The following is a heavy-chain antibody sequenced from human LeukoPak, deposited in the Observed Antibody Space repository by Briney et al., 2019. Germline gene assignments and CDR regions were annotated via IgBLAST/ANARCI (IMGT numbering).Heavy chain of an antibody. Sequence: SETLSLTCSVSGGSIISTSTTCYWGWIRQAPGKGLEMIGSMNNSESSYYNPSLNSRFTISVDTSKNHFSLKLTSVTAAATAVYYCARHNRPAVSWFDPWG. CDR1: GGSIISTSTTCY. J-gene: IGHJ5*02. CDR3: ARHNRPAVSWFDP. V-gene: IGHV4-39*01. CDR2: MNNSESS.